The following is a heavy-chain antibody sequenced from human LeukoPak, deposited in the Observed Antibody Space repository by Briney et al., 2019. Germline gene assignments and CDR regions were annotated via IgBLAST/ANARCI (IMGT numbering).Heavy chain of an antibody. V-gene: IGHV3-48*03. Sequence: PGGSLRLSCAASGFTFSSYEMNWVRQAPGKGLEWVSYISSSGSTIYYADSVKGRFTISRDNAKNSLYLQMNSLRAEDTAVYYCARDRYYYGSGSYFGYYYMDVWGKGTTVTVSS. J-gene: IGHJ6*03. D-gene: IGHD3-10*01. CDR2: ISSSGSTI. CDR1: GFTFSSYE. CDR3: ARDRYYYGSGSYFGYYYMDV.